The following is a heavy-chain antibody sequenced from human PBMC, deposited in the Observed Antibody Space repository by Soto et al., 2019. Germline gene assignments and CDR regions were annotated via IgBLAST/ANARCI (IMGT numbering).Heavy chain of an antibody. CDR3: AKSAYFYGSGSYGAFDI. CDR2: FSGSGGST. Sequence: GGSLRLSXAASGFTFSRYGMSWVRQAPGKGLEWISGFSGSGGSTYYADSVKGRFTISRDNSKNTLYLQMNSLRAEDTAVYYCAKSAYFYGSGSYGAFDIWGQGTMVTVSS. V-gene: IGHV3-23*01. D-gene: IGHD3-10*01. J-gene: IGHJ3*02. CDR1: GFTFSRYG.